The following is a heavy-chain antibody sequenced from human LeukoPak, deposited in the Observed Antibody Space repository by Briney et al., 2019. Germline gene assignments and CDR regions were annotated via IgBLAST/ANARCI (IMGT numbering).Heavy chain of an antibody. D-gene: IGHD2-15*01. V-gene: IGHV4-39*07. Sequence: PSETLSLTCTVSSGSIGSSSNYWAWIRQAPGKGLEWIGNVYYSGSTFYNPSLKSRVPMSVDTSKNQFSLKLSYVSTADTAVYYCARDTLLSGAFVIWRQGTIVSVSS. CDR3: ARDTLLSGAFVI. J-gene: IGHJ3*02. CDR2: VYYSGST. CDR1: SGSIGSSSNY.